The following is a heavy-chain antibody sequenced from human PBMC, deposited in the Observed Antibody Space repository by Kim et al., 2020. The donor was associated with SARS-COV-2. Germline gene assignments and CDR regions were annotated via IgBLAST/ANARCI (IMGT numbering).Heavy chain of an antibody. Sequence: SETLSLTCTVSGGSVSSGSYYWSWIRQPPGKGLEWSGYIYYGGSSNYNPSLKGRVTISLHTSKNQFSLKLSSVTAADTAVYYCARINYYDSSGYLYF. J-gene: IGHJ1*01. V-gene: IGHV4-61*01. D-gene: IGHD3-22*01. CDR1: GGSVSSGSYY. CDR3: ARINYYDSSGYLYF. CDR2: IYYGGSS.